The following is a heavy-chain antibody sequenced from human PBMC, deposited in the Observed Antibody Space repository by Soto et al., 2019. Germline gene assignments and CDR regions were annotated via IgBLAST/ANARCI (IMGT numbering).Heavy chain of an antibody. CDR2: VSAYNGNT. Sequence: QVQLVQSGAEVKMPGASVKVSCKASGYIFTSHGIYWVRQAPGQGLEWLGWVSAYNGNTKYIKSLQGRVTMTTDTSTTTAQRALRRLTSNDTSVYCCAKSWYCSGWPWEPPVHWGQGTMVTVSS. J-gene: IGHJ1*01. CDR3: AKSWYCSGWPWEPPVH. CDR1: GYIFTSHG. V-gene: IGHV1-18*01. D-gene: IGHD6-19*01.